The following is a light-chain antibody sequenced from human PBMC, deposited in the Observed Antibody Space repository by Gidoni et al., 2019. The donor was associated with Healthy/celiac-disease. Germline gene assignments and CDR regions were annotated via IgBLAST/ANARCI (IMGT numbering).Light chain of an antibody. CDR1: SSNIGSNY. CDR3: AAWDDSLRV. Sequence: QSVLPQPPSPSGTPGQRVTISCSGSSSNIGSNYVYWYQQLPGTAPKLLIYRNNQRPSGVPDRFSGSKSGTSASLAISGLRSEDEADYYCAAWDDSLRVFGGGTKLTVL. CDR2: RNN. J-gene: IGLJ3*02. V-gene: IGLV1-47*01.